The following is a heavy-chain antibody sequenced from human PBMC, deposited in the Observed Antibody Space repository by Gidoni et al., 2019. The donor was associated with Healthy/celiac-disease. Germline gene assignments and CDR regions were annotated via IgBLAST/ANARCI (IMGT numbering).Heavy chain of an antibody. CDR2: ISWNSVSI. V-gene: IGHV3-9*01. Sequence: EVQLVESGGGLVQPGRSLRLSCAASGFTFDDYALHWVRQAPGKGLEWVSGISWNSVSIGYADSVKGRFTISRDNAKNSLYLQMNSLRAEDTALYYCAKSGPIVVPAARYYYYYGMDVWGQGTTVTVSS. D-gene: IGHD2-2*01. J-gene: IGHJ6*02. CDR3: AKSGPIVVPAARYYYYYGMDV. CDR1: GFTFDDYA.